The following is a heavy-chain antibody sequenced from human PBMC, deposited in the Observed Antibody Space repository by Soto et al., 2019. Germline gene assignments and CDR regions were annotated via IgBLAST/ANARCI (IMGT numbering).Heavy chain of an antibody. CDR1: GGSISSGGYY. Sequence: QVQLQESGPGLVKPSQTLSLTCTVSGGSISSGGYYWSWIRQHPGKGLEWIGYIYYSKSTYYNPSLTSRVTISLAPSKTQFSLKLTSVTAADTAVYYCARSVFPWGQGTLVTVSS. J-gene: IGHJ5*02. CDR2: IYYSKST. V-gene: IGHV4-31*03. CDR3: ARSVFP.